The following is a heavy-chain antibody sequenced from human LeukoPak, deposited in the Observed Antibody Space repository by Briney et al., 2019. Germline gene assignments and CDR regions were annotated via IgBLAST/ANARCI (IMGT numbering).Heavy chain of an antibody. CDR3: ARQAYGSGSTDAFDI. D-gene: IGHD3-10*01. J-gene: IGHJ3*02. CDR2: IYYSGST. Sequence: SETLSLTCSVSGSYINNYYWGWIRQAPGKGPEWIGSIYYSGSTYYNPSLKSRVTISVDTSKNQFSLKLSSVTAADTAVYYCARQAYGSGSTDAFDIWGQGTMVTVSS. V-gene: IGHV4-39*01. CDR1: GSYINNYY.